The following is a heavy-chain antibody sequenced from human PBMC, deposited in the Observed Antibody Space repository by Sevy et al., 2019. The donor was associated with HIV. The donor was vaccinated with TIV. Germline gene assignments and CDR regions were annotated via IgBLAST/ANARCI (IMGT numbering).Heavy chain of an antibody. CDR1: GFTFSTYA. CDR2: ISGSGDNT. CDR3: AKFGWSMVVPAVLGRRRNYYYGMDV. J-gene: IGHJ6*02. D-gene: IGHD2-2*01. Sequence: GGSLRLSCAASGFTFSTYAMSWVRQAPGKGLEWVSTISGSGDNTYYAGSVMGRFTISRDNSKNTLFLQMNSLRAEDTAVFYCAKFGWSMVVPAVLGRRRNYYYGMDVWGQGTTVTVSS. V-gene: IGHV3-23*01.